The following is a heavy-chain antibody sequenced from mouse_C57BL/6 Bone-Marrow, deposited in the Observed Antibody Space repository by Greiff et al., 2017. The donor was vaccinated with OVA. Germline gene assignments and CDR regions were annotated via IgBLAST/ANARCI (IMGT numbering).Heavy chain of an antibody. CDR2: IYPGDGDT. CDR1: GYAFSSYW. V-gene: IGHV1-80*01. Sequence: VQGVESGAELVKPGASVKISCKASGYAFSSYWMNWVKQRPGKGLEWIGQIYPGDGDTNYNGKFKGKATLTADKSSSTAYMQRSSLTSEDSAVYFCAREGYYGFFDYWGQGTTLTVSS. J-gene: IGHJ2*01. CDR3: AREGYYGFFDY. D-gene: IGHD1-1*01.